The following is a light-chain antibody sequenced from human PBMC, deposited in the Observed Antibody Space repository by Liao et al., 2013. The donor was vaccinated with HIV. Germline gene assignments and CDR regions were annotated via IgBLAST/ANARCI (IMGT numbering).Light chain of an antibody. V-gene: IGLV3-1*01. CDR1: KLGDKY. Sequence: SYELTQPPSVSVSPGQTASITCSGDKLGDKYACWYQQKPGQSPVLVIYQDNKRPSGIPERFSGSNSGNTATLTISGTQATDEADYYCQAWDSSTDLVFGGGTKLTVL. J-gene: IGLJ3*02. CDR2: QDN. CDR3: QAWDSSTDLV.